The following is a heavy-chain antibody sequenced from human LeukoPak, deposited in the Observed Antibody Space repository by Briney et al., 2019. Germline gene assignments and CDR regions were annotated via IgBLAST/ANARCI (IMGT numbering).Heavy chain of an antibody. Sequence: PSETLSHTCTVSAGSISSRNYYWGWIRQPPGKGLEWIGYIYYSGSTNYNPSLKSRVTISVDTSKNQFSLKLSSVTAADTAVYYCARGIESYGDYGYWGQGILVTVSS. D-gene: IGHD4-17*01. CDR2: IYYSGST. J-gene: IGHJ4*02. V-gene: IGHV4-61*01. CDR3: ARGIESYGDYGY. CDR1: AGSISSRNYY.